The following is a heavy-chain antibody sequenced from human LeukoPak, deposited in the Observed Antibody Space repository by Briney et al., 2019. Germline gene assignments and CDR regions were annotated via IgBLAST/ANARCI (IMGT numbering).Heavy chain of an antibody. CDR3: SRGGYGDYNNWFDP. V-gene: IGHV3-33*01. CDR2: IWYNGSNK. Sequence: GRSLRLSCAASGFTFSSFAMHWVRQAPGKGLEWVADIWYNGSNKYYAESVKGRFTISRDNSRNTLYLQMNSLRAEDTAVYYCSRGGYGDYNNWFDPWGQGTLVIASS. CDR1: GFTFSSFA. D-gene: IGHD4-17*01. J-gene: IGHJ5*02.